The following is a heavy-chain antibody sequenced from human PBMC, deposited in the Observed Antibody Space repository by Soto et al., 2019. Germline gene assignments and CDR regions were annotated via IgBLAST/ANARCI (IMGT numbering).Heavy chain of an antibody. CDR2: TRNKANSYTT. CDR3: ATVTIAAADDAFDI. V-gene: IGHV3-72*01. Sequence: GSLRLSCAASGFTFSDHYMDWVRQAPGKGLEWVGRTRNKANSYTTEYAASVKGRFTISRDDSKNSLYLQMNSLKTEDTAVYYCATVTIAAADDAFDIWGQGTMVTVSS. D-gene: IGHD6-13*01. J-gene: IGHJ3*02. CDR1: GFTFSDHY.